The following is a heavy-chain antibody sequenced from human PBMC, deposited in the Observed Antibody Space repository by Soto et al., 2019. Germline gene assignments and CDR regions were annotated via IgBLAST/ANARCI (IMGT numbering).Heavy chain of an antibody. Sequence: GGSLRLSCAASGFTFSSYGMHWVRQAPGKGLEWVAAISYDGSNKYYADSVKGRFTISRDNSKNTLYLQMNSLRAEDTAVYYCAKDMVLDMAPEGEDYTMREFPYWGQGTLVTVSS. CDR3: AKDMVLDMAPEGEDYTMREFPY. V-gene: IGHV3-30*18. CDR2: ISYDGSNK. CDR1: GFTFSSYG. J-gene: IGHJ4*02. D-gene: IGHD2-2*03.